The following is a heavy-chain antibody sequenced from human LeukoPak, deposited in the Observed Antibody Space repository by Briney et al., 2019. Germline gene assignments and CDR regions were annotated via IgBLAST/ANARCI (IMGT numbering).Heavy chain of an antibody. CDR2: IYPGDSDT. J-gene: IGHJ5*02. D-gene: IGHD3-10*01. Sequence: GEXLKISFKGSGYSFTSYWIGWVRQMPGKGLGWMGIIYPGDSDTRYSPSFQGQVTISADKSISTAYLQWSSLKASDTAMYYCARLAYYYGSGSFTSFDHWGQGTLVTVSS. CDR1: GYSFTSYW. V-gene: IGHV5-51*01. CDR3: ARLAYYYGSGSFTSFDH.